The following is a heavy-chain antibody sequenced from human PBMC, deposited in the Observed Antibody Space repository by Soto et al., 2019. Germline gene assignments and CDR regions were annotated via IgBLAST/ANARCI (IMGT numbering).Heavy chain of an antibody. Sequence: GASVKVSCKAPGGTFSSYAISWLRQAPGQGLEWMGGIIPIFGTANYAQKFQGRVTITADKSTSTAYMELSSLRSEDTAVYYCARAGYYYDSSCYNPDLYHYVMDVCGQGTTVTGSS. CDR1: GGTFSSYA. CDR2: IIPIFGTA. CDR3: ARAGYYYDSSCYNPDLYHYVMDV. V-gene: IGHV1-69*06. D-gene: IGHD3-22*01. J-gene: IGHJ6*02.